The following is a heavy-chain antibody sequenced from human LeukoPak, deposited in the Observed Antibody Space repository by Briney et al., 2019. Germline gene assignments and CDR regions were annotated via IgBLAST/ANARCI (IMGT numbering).Heavy chain of an antibody. CDR2: ISGSGGST. Sequence: GGSLRLSCAASGFTFSSYAMSWVRQAPGKGLEWVSAISGSGGSTYYADSVKGRFTISRDNSKNTLYLQMNSLRAEDTAVYYCAKLGYCSSSSCHMNWFDPWSQGTLVTVSS. J-gene: IGHJ5*02. CDR1: GFTFSSYA. D-gene: IGHD2-2*02. CDR3: AKLGYCSSSSCHMNWFDP. V-gene: IGHV3-23*01.